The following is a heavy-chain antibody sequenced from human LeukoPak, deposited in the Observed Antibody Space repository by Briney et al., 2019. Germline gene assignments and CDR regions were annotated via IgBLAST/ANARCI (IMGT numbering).Heavy chain of an antibody. CDR1: GFTVSSNY. CDR3: ARENRIVVAGRGVDY. J-gene: IGHJ4*02. Sequence: PGGSLRLSCAASGFTVSSNYMSWVRQAPGKGLVWVSRINSDGSSTSYADSVKGRFTISRDNAKNTLYLQMNSLRDEETAVYYCARENRIVVAGRGVDYWGQGTLVTVSS. CDR2: INSDGSST. D-gene: IGHD6-19*01. V-gene: IGHV3-74*01.